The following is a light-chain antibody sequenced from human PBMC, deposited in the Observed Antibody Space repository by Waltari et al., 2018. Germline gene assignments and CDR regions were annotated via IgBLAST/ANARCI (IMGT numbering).Light chain of an antibody. CDR1: QSINMW. V-gene: IGKV1-5*03. Sequence: DIQMTQSPSTLSASVGARVTITCRASQSINMWLAWYQQKPGKAPKLLSYKASNLESGVPSRFSGNESATEFTLTSSGLQPDDFATSYCKHYNNYSPLTFRGGTKVKVK. CDR3: KHYNNYSPLT. J-gene: IGKJ4*01. CDR2: KAS.